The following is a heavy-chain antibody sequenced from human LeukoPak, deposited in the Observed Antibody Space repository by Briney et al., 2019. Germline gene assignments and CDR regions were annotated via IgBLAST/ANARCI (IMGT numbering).Heavy chain of an antibody. D-gene: IGHD3-22*01. CDR2: INPNSGGT. CDR1: GYTFTGYY. Sequence: GASVKVSCKASGYTFTGYYMHWVRQAPGQGLEWMGWINPNSGGTNYAQKFQGRVTMTRDTSISTAYMELSRLRSDDTAVYYCARGEETGSSGYSHWGQGTLVTVSS. J-gene: IGHJ4*02. V-gene: IGHV1-2*02. CDR3: ARGEETGSSGYSH.